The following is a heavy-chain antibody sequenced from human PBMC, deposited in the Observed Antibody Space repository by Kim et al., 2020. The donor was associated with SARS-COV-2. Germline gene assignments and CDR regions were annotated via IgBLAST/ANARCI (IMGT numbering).Heavy chain of an antibody. J-gene: IGHJ6*02. Sequence: GGSLRLSCAASGFTFDDYTMHWVRQAPGKGLEWVSLISWDGGSTYYADSVKGRFTISRDNSKNSLYLQMNSLRTEDTALYYCAKANGGGYDYGMDVWGQGTTVTVSS. CDR3: AKANGGGYDYGMDV. V-gene: IGHV3-43*01. D-gene: IGHD3-10*01. CDR2: ISWDGGST. CDR1: GFTFDDYT.